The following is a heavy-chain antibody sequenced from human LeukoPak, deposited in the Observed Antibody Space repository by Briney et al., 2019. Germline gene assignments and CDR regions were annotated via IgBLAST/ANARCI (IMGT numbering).Heavy chain of an antibody. V-gene: IGHV3-23*01. CDR2: ISRRDDYT. Sequence: GGSLRLSCAASGFAFSSYAMSWVRQSPGKGLEWVSVISRRDDYTYYADSVKGRFTISRDNSKNTLYLQMNTLRAEDTAVYYCANDYRSGSFHDFWGQGTLVTVSS. CDR1: GFAFSSYA. CDR3: ANDYRSGSFHDF. J-gene: IGHJ4*02. D-gene: IGHD3-10*01.